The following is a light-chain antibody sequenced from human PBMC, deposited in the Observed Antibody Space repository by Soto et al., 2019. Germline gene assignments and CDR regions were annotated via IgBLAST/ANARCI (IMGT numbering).Light chain of an antibody. V-gene: IGKV1-5*03. Sequence: DIQMTQSPSTLSASVGDRVTINCRASQSISSWLAWYQQKPGKAPKLLIYKASSLESGVPSRFSGSGSGTEFTLTISSLQPDDVATYYCQQYNSYWTFGQGTKFEIK. CDR3: QQYNSYWT. CDR1: QSISSW. J-gene: IGKJ1*01. CDR2: KAS.